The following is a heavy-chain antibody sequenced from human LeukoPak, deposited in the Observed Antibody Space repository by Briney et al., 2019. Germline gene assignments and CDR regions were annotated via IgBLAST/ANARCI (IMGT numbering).Heavy chain of an antibody. V-gene: IGHV1-18*01. CDR2: ISAYNGNT. CDR3: ARDGGLGDVVVTAIPGY. J-gene: IGHJ4*02. D-gene: IGHD2-21*02. Sequence: ASVKVSCKASGYTFTSYGISWVRQAPGQGLEWMGWISAYNGNTNYAQKPQGRVTMTTDTSTSTAYMELRSLRSDDTAVYYCARDGGLGDVVVTAIPGYWGQGTLVTVSS. CDR1: GYTFTSYG.